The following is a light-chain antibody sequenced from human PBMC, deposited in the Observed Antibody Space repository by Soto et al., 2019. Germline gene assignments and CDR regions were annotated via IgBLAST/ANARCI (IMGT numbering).Light chain of an antibody. CDR2: AAS. CDR3: QQTYSTPPIT. V-gene: IGKV1-39*01. CDR1: QSISSY. Sequence: DIQMTQSPSSLSASLGDRVTITCRASQSISSYLNWYQHKPGKGPKVLIYAASSLQSGVPSRFSGSGSGTAFTLTISSLQPEDFATYYCQQTYSTPPITFGQGTRLEI. J-gene: IGKJ5*01.